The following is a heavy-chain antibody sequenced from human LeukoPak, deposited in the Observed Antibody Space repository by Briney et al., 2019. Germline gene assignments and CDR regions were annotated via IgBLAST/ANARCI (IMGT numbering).Heavy chain of an antibody. CDR2: IYYSGST. CDR1: GGSISSSSYY. D-gene: IGHD3-10*01. J-gene: IGHJ4*02. CDR3: ARVVVRGVMSY. V-gene: IGHV4-30-4*08. Sequence: SETLSLTCTVSGGSISSSSYYWSWIRQPPGKGLEWIGYIYYSGSTYYNPSLKSRVTISVDTSKNQFSLKLSSVTAADTAVYYCARVVVRGVMSYWGQGTLVTVSS.